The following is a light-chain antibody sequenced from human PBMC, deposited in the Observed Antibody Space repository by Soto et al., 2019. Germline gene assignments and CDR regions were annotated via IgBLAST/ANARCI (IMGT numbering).Light chain of an antibody. CDR2: EGS. V-gene: IGLV2-14*02. CDR3: CAYTARTTLSWV. Sequence: QSALTQPASVSGSPGQSITISCTGTSSDVGAYNLVSWYQHHPGKAPKLLIFEGSKRPSGVSNRFSGSQSGNTASLSISGLQAEDEAQYYCCAYTARTTLSWVFGGGTKLTVL. J-gene: IGLJ3*02. CDR1: SSDVGAYNL.